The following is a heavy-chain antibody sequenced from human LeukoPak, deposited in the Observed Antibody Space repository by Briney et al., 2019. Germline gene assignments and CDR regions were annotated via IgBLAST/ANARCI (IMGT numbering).Heavy chain of an antibody. V-gene: IGHV1-24*01. CDR1: GYTLTELS. J-gene: IGHJ4*02. CDR3: ATAAAAGMFLDY. Sequence: ASVKVSCKVSGYTLTELSMHWVRQAPGKGLEWMGGFDPEDGETIYAQKFQGRVTMTEDTSTDTAYMELSSLRSEDTAVYYCATAAAAGMFLDYWGQGTLVTVSS. D-gene: IGHD6-13*01. CDR2: FDPEDGET.